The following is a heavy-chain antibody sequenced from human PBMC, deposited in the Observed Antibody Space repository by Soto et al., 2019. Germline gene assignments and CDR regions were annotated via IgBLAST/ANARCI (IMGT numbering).Heavy chain of an antibody. D-gene: IGHD3-16*01. V-gene: IGHV3-48*01. CDR1: GFPFSSYS. J-gene: IGHJ5*02. CDR2: ISSNGGTV. CDR3: ARWITANDWFDP. Sequence: EVQLVESGGALVQPGGSLRLSCAASGFPFSSYSMNWVRQAPGQGLEWVSYISSNGGTVYYADSVKGRFTISRDNAKNSLYLQMNSLRAEDTAVYSCARWITANDWFDPWGQGPQVTVSS.